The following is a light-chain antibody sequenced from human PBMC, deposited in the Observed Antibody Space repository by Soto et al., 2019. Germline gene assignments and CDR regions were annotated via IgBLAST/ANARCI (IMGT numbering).Light chain of an antibody. Sequence: DIQMTQSPSTLSASVGDRVTVTWRASQSISGWLAWYQQKPGKAPKLLIYKASSLESGVPSRFSGSGSGTEFTLTISSLQPDDFATYYCQQYNSYPWTFGQGTKVEIK. CDR3: QQYNSYPWT. J-gene: IGKJ1*01. CDR1: QSISGW. V-gene: IGKV1-5*03. CDR2: KAS.